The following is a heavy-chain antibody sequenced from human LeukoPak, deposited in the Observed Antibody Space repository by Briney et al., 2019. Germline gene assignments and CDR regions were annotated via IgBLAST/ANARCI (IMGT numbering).Heavy chain of an antibody. V-gene: IGHV3-23*01. CDR3: ARFPPPVAGYYFYYMDV. Sequence: GGSLRLSCAASGFTFSSSAMSWVRQAPGKGLEWVSSISGSGSGGSTYYADSVKGRFTISRDNSKNTLYLQMNSLTAEDTAVYYCARFPPPVAGYYFYYMDVWGKGTTVTVSS. CDR2: ISGSGSGGST. D-gene: IGHD6-19*01. J-gene: IGHJ6*03. CDR1: GFTFSSSA.